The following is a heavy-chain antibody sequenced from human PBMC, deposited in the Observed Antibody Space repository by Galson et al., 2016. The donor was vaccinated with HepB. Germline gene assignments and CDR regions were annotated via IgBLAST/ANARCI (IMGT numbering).Heavy chain of an antibody. J-gene: IGHJ4*02. D-gene: IGHD3-10*01. CDR2: ISGSGGSI. V-gene: IGHV3-23*01. Sequence: SLRLSCAASGFIFSSYAMNWVRQAPGKGLEWVSSISGSGGSIYYADSVKGRFTISRDNSKNTLYLQMNSLRAEDTAVYYCAIDRGVRDNWGQGTLVTVSS. CDR3: AIDRGVRDN. CDR1: GFIFSSYA.